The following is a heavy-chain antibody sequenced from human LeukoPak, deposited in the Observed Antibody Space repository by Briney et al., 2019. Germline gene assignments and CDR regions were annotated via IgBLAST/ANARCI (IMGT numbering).Heavy chain of an antibody. CDR3: ARGGVTAMANY. Sequence: PSETLSLTCTVSGGSISSYYWSWIRQPPGKGLEWIGYIYYSGSTNYNPSLKSRVTISVDTSKNQFSLKLSSVTAADTAVYYCARGGVTAMANYWGQGTLVTVSS. CDR2: IYYSGST. D-gene: IGHD5-18*01. CDR1: GGSISSYY. V-gene: IGHV4-59*01. J-gene: IGHJ4*02.